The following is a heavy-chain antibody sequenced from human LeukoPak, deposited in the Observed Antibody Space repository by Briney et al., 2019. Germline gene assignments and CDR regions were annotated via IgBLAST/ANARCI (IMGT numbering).Heavy chain of an antibody. CDR2: IWYDGSNK. J-gene: IGHJ4*02. CDR1: GFTFSSYG. V-gene: IGHV3-33*01. CDR3: ARDRNYGGTPGVNY. Sequence: GGSLRLSCAASGFTFSSYGMHWVRQAPGKGLEWVAVIWYDGSNKYYADSVKGRFTISRDNSKNTLYLQMNSLRAEDTAVYYCARDRNYGGTPGVNYWGRGTLVTVSS. D-gene: IGHD4-23*01.